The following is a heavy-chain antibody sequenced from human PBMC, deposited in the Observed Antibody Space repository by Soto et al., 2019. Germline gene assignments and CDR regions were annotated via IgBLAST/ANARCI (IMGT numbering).Heavy chain of an antibody. D-gene: IGHD6-13*01. J-gene: IGHJ6*02. Sequence: ASVKVSCKASGYTFTSYGISWVRQAPGQGLEWMGWISAYNGNTNYAQKLQGRVTMTTDTSTSTAYMELRSLRSDDTAVYYCARGYSSSWYESYYYYGMDVWGQGTTVTVSS. V-gene: IGHV1-18*01. CDR1: GYTFTSYG. CDR2: ISAYNGNT. CDR3: ARGYSSSWYESYYYYGMDV.